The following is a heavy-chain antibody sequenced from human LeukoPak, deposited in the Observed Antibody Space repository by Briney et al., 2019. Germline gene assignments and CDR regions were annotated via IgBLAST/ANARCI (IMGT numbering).Heavy chain of an antibody. CDR1: GYTFTSYG. D-gene: IGHD6-19*01. J-gene: IGHJ6*02. CDR2: ISAYNGNT. CDR3: ARVYSSGWYFGYYYYYGMDV. V-gene: IGHV1-18*01. Sequence: AASVKVSCKASGYTFTSYGISWVRQAPGQGLEWMGWISAYNGNTNYAQKLQGRVTMTTDTSTSTAYMELRSLRSDDTAVYYCARVYSSGWYFGYYYYYGMDVWGQGTTVTVSS.